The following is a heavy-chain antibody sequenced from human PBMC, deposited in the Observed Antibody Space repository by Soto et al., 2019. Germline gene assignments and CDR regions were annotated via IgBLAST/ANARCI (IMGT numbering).Heavy chain of an antibody. V-gene: IGHV6-1*01. CDR2: TYYRSTWYY. J-gene: IGHJ4*01. D-gene: IGHD1-26*01. CDR3: ARGEQDSGTIFDY. CDR1: VDSVSSNSAG. Sequence: SQTLSLTCAITVDSVSSNSAGGRWVRQSPSRGLEWQGRTYYRSTWYYEYAVSVRGRITITTDTSKNQYSLQLNSVTPEDTAVYYCARGEQDSGTIFDYWGQGTLVTVSS.